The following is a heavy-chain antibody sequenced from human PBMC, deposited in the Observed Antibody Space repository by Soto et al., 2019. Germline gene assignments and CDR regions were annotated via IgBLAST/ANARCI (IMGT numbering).Heavy chain of an antibody. CDR1: GLTFSSYD. J-gene: IGHJ4*02. D-gene: IGHD4-17*01. Sequence: PGGSLRLSCASSGLTFSSYDMHLVRQATGKGLEWVSAIGTAGDTYYPGSVKGRFTISRENAKNSLYLQMNSLRAGGTAVYYCARANGGLYYFDYWGQGTLVTVSS. CDR2: IGTAGDT. CDR3: ARANGGLYYFDY. V-gene: IGHV3-13*01.